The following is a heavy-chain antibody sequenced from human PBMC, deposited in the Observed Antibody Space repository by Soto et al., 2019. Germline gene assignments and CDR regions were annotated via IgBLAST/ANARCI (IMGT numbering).Heavy chain of an antibody. CDR2: IFYSGST. CDR1: GGSINSYY. D-gene: IGHD3-22*01. J-gene: IGHJ4*02. CDR3: ARDGYYYDSSGYQRVYYFDY. V-gene: IGHV4-59*01. Sequence: SETLSLTCTVSGGSINSYYWSWIRQPPGKGLEWIGYIFYSGSTNYNPSLKSRVTISVDTSKNQFSLRLSSVTAADTAVYYCARDGYYYDSSGYQRVYYFDYWGQGTLVTVSS.